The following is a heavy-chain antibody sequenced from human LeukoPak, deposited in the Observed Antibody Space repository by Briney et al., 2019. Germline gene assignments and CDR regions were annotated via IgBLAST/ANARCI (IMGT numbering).Heavy chain of an antibody. D-gene: IGHD4-23*01. Sequence: SETLSLTCTVSGGSISSGSYYWSWIRQSAGKGLEWIGRMYSSGSTNYNPSLKSRVTISVDTSKNQFSLKLSSVTAADTAVYYCARGGNLVDYWGQGTLVTVSS. V-gene: IGHV4-61*02. J-gene: IGHJ4*02. CDR3: ARGGNLVDY. CDR2: MYSSGST. CDR1: GGSISSGSYY.